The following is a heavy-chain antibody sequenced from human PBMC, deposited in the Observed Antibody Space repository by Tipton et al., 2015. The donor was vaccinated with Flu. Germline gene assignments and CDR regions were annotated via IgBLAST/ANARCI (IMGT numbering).Heavy chain of an antibody. V-gene: IGHV4-39*01. CDR3: ARGTGDADTYFDS. CDR2: IYSSGST. Sequence: TLSLTCTVSGGSISSSSYYWGWIRQPPGKGLEWIGSIYSSGSTYYNPSLKSRVTISVDTSKNQFSLKLSSVTAADTAAYYCARGTGDADTYFDSWGQGTLVTVSS. D-gene: IGHD1-1*01. J-gene: IGHJ4*02. CDR1: GGSISSSSYY.